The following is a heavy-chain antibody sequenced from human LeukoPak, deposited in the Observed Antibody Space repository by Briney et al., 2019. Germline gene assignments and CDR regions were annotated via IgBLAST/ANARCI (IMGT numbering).Heavy chain of an antibody. J-gene: IGHJ6*03. CDR2: IGAAADT. CDR1: GFTFSRYD. D-gene: IGHD3-10*01. CDR3: ARAVRGLYYYYFYMDA. V-gene: IGHV3-13*01. Sequence: GGSLRLSCAASGFTFSRYDFHWVRQATGKGLEWVSGIGAAADTYYPGSVKGRFTISRENAKNSLYLQMDSLRAGDTAVYYCARAVRGLYYYYFYMDAWGKGTTVTVSS.